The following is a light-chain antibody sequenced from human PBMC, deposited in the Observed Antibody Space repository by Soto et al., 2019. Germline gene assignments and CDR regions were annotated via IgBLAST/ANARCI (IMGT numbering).Light chain of an antibody. CDR2: DAS. CDR3: QQCNTPFT. CDR1: QNIGSR. J-gene: IGKJ4*01. V-gene: IGKV1-5*01. Sequence: DIQMTQSPSTLSASVGDRVAITCRASQNIGSRLAWYQQKPDEAPKLLIYDASSLESGVPLRFGGSGSGTDFTLIISSLQPDDFATYYCQQCNTPFTFGGGTRWISN.